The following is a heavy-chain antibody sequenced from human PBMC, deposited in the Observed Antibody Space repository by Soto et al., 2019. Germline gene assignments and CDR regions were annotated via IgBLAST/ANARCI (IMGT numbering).Heavy chain of an antibody. J-gene: IGHJ6*02. Sequence: QVQLQQWGAGLLKPSETLSLTCAVYGGSFSGYYWSWIRQPPGKGLEWIGEINHSGSTNSNPSLKSRVTISVDASQNQFSLKLSCVTAADTAVYCCARGGEYYDILTGYYNWPYFGMDVWGQGTTVTVSS. V-gene: IGHV4-34*01. D-gene: IGHD3-9*01. CDR2: INHSGST. CDR3: ARGGEYYDILTGYYNWPYFGMDV. CDR1: GGSFSGYY.